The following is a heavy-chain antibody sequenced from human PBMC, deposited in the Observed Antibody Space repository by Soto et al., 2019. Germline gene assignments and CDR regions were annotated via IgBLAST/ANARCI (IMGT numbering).Heavy chain of an antibody. J-gene: IGHJ4*02. Sequence: SETLSLTCAVSGGSISSSNWWSWVRQPPGKGLEWIGEIYHSGSTNYNPSLKGRVTISVDKSKNQFSLKLSSVTAADTAVYYCASYTNTYYDILTGYPLAYYFDYWGQGTLVTVSS. D-gene: IGHD3-9*01. CDR1: GGSISSSNW. CDR3: ASYTNTYYDILTGYPLAYYFDY. V-gene: IGHV4-4*02. CDR2: IYHSGST.